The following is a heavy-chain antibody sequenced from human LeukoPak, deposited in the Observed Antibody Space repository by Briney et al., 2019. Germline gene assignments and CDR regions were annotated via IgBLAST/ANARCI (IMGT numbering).Heavy chain of an antibody. CDR1: GGTFSSYA. D-gene: IGHD3-9*01. CDR3: AREPGPSYYDILTGYYAFDI. CDR2: IIPILGIA. Sequence: SVRVSCKASGGTFSSYAISWVRQAPGQGLEWMGRIIPILGIANYAQKFQGRVTITADKSTSTAYMELSSLRSEDTAVYYCAREPGPSYYDILTGYYAFDIWGQGTMVTVSS. V-gene: IGHV1-69*04. J-gene: IGHJ3*02.